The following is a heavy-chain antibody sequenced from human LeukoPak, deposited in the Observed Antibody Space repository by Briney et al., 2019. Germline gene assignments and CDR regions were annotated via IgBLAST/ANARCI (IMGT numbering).Heavy chain of an antibody. Sequence: GGSLRLSCAASGFTFSSYAMHWVRQAPGKGLEWVSYISSSGSTIYYADSVKGRFTISRDNAKNSLYLQMNSLRAEDTAVYYCARATLNTYCGGDSYPNYYYYYMDVWGKGTTVTISS. J-gene: IGHJ6*03. V-gene: IGHV3-48*03. CDR2: ISSSGSTI. CDR3: ARATLNTYCGGDSYPNYYYYYMDV. D-gene: IGHD2-21*02. CDR1: GFTFSSYA.